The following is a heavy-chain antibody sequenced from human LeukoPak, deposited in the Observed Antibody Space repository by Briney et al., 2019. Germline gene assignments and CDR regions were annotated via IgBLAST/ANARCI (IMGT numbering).Heavy chain of an antibody. Sequence: KTGGSLRLSCAASGFTFSDYYMSWIRQAPGKGLEWVSYISSSGSTIYYADSVKGRFTISRDNAKNSLYLQMNSLRAEDTAVYYCARDRPRFGNYVVVPTYYFDYWGQGTLVTVSS. V-gene: IGHV3-11*04. J-gene: IGHJ4*02. CDR2: ISSSGSTI. CDR3: ARDRPRFGNYVVVPTYYFDY. CDR1: GFTFSDYY. D-gene: IGHD2-2*01.